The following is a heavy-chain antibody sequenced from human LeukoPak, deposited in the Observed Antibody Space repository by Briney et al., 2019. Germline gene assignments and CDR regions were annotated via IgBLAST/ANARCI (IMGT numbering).Heavy chain of an antibody. J-gene: IGHJ4*02. V-gene: IGHV4-59*01. CDR3: ARGSGWYESDY. D-gene: IGHD6-19*01. CDR2: IYYSGST. Sequence: SETLSLTCTVSGGSISSYYWSWIRQPPGKGLEWIGYIYYSGSTNYNPSLKSGVTLSVDTSKHQFSLKLSSLTAADTAVDYCARGSGWYESDYWGQGTLVTVSS. CDR1: GGSISSYY.